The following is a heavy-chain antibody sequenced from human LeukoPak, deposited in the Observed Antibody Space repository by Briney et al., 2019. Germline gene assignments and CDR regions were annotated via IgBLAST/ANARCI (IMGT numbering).Heavy chain of an antibody. CDR2: IYSGGST. D-gene: IGHD1-1*01. Sequence: PGGSLRLSCAASGFTVSSNYMSWVRQAPGKGLEWVSVIYSGGSTYYADSVKGRFTISRDNSKNTLYLQMNSLRAEDTAVYYCARAGKMERLQYYYYMDVWGKGTTVTVSS. CDR3: ARAGKMERLQYYYYMDV. CDR1: GFTVSSNY. J-gene: IGHJ6*03. V-gene: IGHV3-53*01.